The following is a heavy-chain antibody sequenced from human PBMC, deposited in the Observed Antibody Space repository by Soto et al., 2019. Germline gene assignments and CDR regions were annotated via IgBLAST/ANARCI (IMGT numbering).Heavy chain of an antibody. V-gene: IGHV1-18*01. D-gene: IGHD6-13*01. CDR2: INTYNGNT. J-gene: IGHJ4*02. CDR1: GCTFTNYG. CDR3: ARGSSPVDFDY. Sequence: QVQLVQSGGEVKKPGASVKVSCKASGCTFTNYGVNWVRQAPGQGLEWMGWINTYNGNTNYAQRLQGRVTLTTDTSTRPAYMELRSLTSDDTAVYYCARGSSPVDFDYWGQGTLVTVSS.